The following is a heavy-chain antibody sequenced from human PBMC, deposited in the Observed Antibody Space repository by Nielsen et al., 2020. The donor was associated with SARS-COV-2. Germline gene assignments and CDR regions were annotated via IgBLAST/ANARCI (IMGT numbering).Heavy chain of an antibody. CDR1: GFTFSSYG. CDR3: ARDLLYGQDYFDY. D-gene: IGHD2/OR15-2a*01. J-gene: IGHJ4*02. Sequence: GASLTLSCAASGFTFSSYGMHWVRQAPGKGLEWVAVIWYDGSNKYYADSVKGRFTISRDNSKNTLYLQMNSLRAEDTAVYYCARDLLYGQDYFDYWGQGTLVTVSS. V-gene: IGHV3-33*01. CDR2: IWYDGSNK.